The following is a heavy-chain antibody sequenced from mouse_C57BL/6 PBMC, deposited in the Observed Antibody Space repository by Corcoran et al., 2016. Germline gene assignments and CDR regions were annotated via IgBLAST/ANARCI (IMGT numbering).Heavy chain of an antibody. CDR3: ARGYYGSSYVYFDV. D-gene: IGHD1-1*01. CDR1: GYTFTDYN. V-gene: IGHV1-18*01. CDR2: INPNNGGT. J-gene: IGHJ1*03. Sequence: EVQLQQSGPELVKPGASVKIPCKASGYTFTDYNMDWVKQSHGKSLEWIGDINPNNGGTIYNQKFKGKATLTVDKSSSTAYMELRSLTSEDTAVYYCARGYYGSSYVYFDVWGTGTTVTVSS.